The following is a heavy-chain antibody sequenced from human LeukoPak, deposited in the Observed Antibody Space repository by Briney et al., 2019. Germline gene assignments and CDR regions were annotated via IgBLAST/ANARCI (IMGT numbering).Heavy chain of an antibody. V-gene: IGHV4-59*01. D-gene: IGHD5-12*01. CDR3: ARVNVDIVATITGGFYYFDY. J-gene: IGHJ4*02. CDR1: GGSISSYY. Sequence: SETLSLTCTVSGGSISSYYWSWIRQPPGKGLEWIGYIYYSGSTNCNPSLKSRVTISVDTSKNQFSLKLSSVTAADTAVYYCARVNVDIVATITGGFYYFDYWGQGTLVTVSS. CDR2: IYYSGST.